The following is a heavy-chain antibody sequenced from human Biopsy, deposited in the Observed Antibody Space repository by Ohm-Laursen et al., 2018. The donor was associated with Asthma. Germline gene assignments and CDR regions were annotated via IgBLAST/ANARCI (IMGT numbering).Heavy chain of an antibody. V-gene: IGHV3-30*18. CDR2: ISYDGNHK. D-gene: IGHD5-12*01. Sequence: SLRLSCAATGFMFRSFGMHWVRQAPGKGLEWVAVISYDGNHKFYEDSVKGRFTISRDNSKNTLYLQMNSLRTEDTVVYYCAKRRGYSGHDNDYWGQGTLVIVSS. J-gene: IGHJ4*02. CDR1: GFMFRSFG. CDR3: AKRRGYSGHDNDY.